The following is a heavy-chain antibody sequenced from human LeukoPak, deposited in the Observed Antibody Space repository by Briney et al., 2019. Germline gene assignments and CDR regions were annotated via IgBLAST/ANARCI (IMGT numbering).Heavy chain of an antibody. CDR2: IYSSGTT. V-gene: IGHV4-4*07. J-gene: IGHJ4*02. CDR3: ANTDYGDYVLMG. D-gene: IGHD4-17*01. CDR1: GDSLSYYY. Sequence: SETLSPTCTVSGDSLSYYYWSWIRQPAGKGLDWIGRIYSSGTTDYNSSLQSRVTMSLDTSKNQFSLKLRSVTAADTAVYYCANTDYGDYVLMGWGQGTLVTVSS.